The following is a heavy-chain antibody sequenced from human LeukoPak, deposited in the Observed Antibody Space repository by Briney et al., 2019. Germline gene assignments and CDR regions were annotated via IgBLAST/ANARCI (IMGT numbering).Heavy chain of an antibody. V-gene: IGHV3-48*01. CDR3: AGTTVTTWDYYGMDV. CDR1: GFTFNNYA. J-gene: IGHJ6*02. Sequence: GGSLRLSCAAAGFTFNNYAMSWVRQAPGKGLEWVSYISSSSSTIYYADSVKGRFTISRDNAKNSLYLQMNSLRAEDTAVYYCAGTTVTTWDYYGMDVWGQGTTVTVSS. CDR2: ISSSSSTI. D-gene: IGHD4-17*01.